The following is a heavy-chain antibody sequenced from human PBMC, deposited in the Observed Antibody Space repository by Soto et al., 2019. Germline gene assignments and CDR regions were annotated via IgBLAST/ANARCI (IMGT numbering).Heavy chain of an antibody. CDR2: IKQGGIER. J-gene: IGHJ1*01. Sequence: EVQLVESGGGLVQPGGSLRLSCAASGFSFIDYWMTWVRQAPGKGLEWVANIKQGGIERYYVDSVKGRFTISRDNAKNSLYLQMNSLRAEDTAVYYCARALPHDYGDYGYFQHWGQGTLVTVSS. V-gene: IGHV3-7*01. CDR3: ARALPHDYGDYGYFQH. D-gene: IGHD4-17*01. CDR1: GFSFIDYW.